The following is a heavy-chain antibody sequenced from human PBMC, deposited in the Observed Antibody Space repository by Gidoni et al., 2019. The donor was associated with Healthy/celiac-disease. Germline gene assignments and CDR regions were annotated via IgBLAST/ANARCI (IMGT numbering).Heavy chain of an antibody. V-gene: IGHV1-69*06. J-gene: IGHJ4*02. D-gene: IGHD4-4*01. Sequence: QVQLVQSGAEVKKHGSSVKVSCKASGGTFSSYAISWVRQAPGQGREWKGGIIPIFGTANYSQKFQGRVTITADKSTSTAYMELSSLGSEDTAVYYCARDHSTAGRYYFDYWGQGTLVTVSS. CDR3: ARDHSTAGRYYFDY. CDR2: IIPIFGTA. CDR1: GGTFSSYA.